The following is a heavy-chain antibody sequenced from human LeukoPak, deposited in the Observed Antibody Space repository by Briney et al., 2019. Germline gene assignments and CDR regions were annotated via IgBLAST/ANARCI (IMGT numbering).Heavy chain of an antibody. J-gene: IGHJ3*02. Sequence: GSLRLSCAASGFTFTSYVISWVRQAPGKGLEWVSVISGSGGTTYYADSAKGRFTISRDNSKNTLYLQMHSLRAGDTAVYYCGTGINFYGWGIYYHDAFGMWGQGKMVTVSS. CDR3: GTGINFYGWGIYYHDAFGM. D-gene: IGHD3-10*01. CDR2: ISGSGGTT. V-gene: IGHV3-23*01. CDR1: GFTFTSYV.